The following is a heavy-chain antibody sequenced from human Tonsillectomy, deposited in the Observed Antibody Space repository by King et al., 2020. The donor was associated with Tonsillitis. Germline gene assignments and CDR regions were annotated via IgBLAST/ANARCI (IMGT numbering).Heavy chain of an antibody. Sequence: VQLVESGGDLVKPGGSLRLSCAASGFTFSNAWMSWARQASGKGLEWVGRIKSKSAGGTTDYAAPVKGRFTIYRDDSKNTLYLQMNSLETEDTAVYYCTTDRGIAVRPIFDSWGQGTLVTVSS. CDR3: TTDRGIAVRPIFDS. CDR1: GFTFSNAW. D-gene: IGHD6-6*01. J-gene: IGHJ4*02. CDR2: IKSKSAGGTT. V-gene: IGHV3-15*01.